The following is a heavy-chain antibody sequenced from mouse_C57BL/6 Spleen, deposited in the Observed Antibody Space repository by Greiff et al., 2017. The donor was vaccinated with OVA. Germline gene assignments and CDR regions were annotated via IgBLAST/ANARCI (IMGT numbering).Heavy chain of an antibody. CDR2: ISYDGSN. V-gene: IGHV3-6*01. Sequence: ESGPGLVKPSQSLSLTCSVTGYSITSGYYWNWIRQFPGNKLEWMGYISYDGSNNYNPSLKNRISITRDTSKNQFFLKLNSVTTEDTATYYCARDYPYFDYWGQGTTLTVSS. J-gene: IGHJ2*01. CDR3: ARDYPYFDY. CDR1: GYSITSGYY.